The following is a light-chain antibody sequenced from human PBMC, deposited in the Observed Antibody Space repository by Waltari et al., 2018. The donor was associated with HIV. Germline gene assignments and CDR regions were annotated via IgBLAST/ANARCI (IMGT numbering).Light chain of an antibody. CDR2: QDS. V-gene: IGLV3-1*01. CDR3: QAWDTSTYV. J-gene: IGLJ1*01. CDR1: QLVEKY. Sequence: SYELTQPPSVSVTPGQTATITCSGDQLVEKYVCWYQQKPGQAPVLVIYQDSKRPSGIPERFSGSNSGNTATLTISGTQAMDEADYFCQAWDTSTYVFGPGTKVTVL.